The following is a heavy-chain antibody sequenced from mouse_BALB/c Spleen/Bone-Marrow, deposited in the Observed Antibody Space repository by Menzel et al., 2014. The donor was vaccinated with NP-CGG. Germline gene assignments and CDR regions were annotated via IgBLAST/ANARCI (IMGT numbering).Heavy chain of an antibody. J-gene: IGHJ4*01. CDR3: ARHGEERPVLAMDY. V-gene: IGHV5-12-2*01. CDR1: GFTFIAYT. Sequence: EVKLMESGGGLVEPGGSLKLSCAASGFTFIAYTMSWVRQTPEKRLEWVAYINNGGGSTYCPDTVKGRFTISRDNAKNTLYLQMSSLKSEDTAMYYCARHGEERPVLAMDYWGQGTSVTVSS. CDR2: INNGGGST. D-gene: IGHD2-14*01.